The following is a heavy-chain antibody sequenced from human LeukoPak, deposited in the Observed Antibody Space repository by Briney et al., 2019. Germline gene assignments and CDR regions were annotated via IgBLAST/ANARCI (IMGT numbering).Heavy chain of an antibody. Sequence: GGSLRLSCAASGFTFSSYSMTWVRQAPGKGLEWVSAISGSGGTTSYADSVKGRFTISRDNPKNTLYLQMNSLRAEDTAVYYCAKYMVVPDYWGQGTLVTVSS. CDR1: GFTFSSYS. J-gene: IGHJ4*02. CDR2: ISGSGGTT. V-gene: IGHV3-23*01. D-gene: IGHD2-21*01. CDR3: AKYMVVPDY.